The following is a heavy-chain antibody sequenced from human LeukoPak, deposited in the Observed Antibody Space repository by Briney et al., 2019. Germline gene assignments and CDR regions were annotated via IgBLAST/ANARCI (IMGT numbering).Heavy chain of an antibody. D-gene: IGHD2-2*01. J-gene: IGHJ5*02. V-gene: IGHV3-9*01. CDR1: GFTFDDYA. CDR2: ISWNSATI. CDR3: ARDNPRYCSSTSCSRGWFDP. Sequence: GGSLRLSCAASGFTFDDYAMHWVRQAPGKGLEWVSGISWNSATIGYADSVKGRFTISRDNAKNSLYLQMNSLRSEDTAVYYCARDNPRYCSSTSCSRGWFDPWGQGTLVTVSS.